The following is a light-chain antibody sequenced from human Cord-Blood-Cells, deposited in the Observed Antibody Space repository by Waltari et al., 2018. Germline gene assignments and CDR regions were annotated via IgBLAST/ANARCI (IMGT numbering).Light chain of an antibody. Sequence: QSVLTQPPSVSGAPGQRVTISCTGSSSNIGAGYDVHWCQQLPGTAPKLLIYGNSNRPSGVPDRFSGSKSGTSASLAITGLQAEDEADCYCQSYDSSLSGSVFGGGTKLTVL. CDR3: QSYDSSLSGSV. J-gene: IGLJ2*01. V-gene: IGLV1-40*01. CDR2: GNS. CDR1: SSNIGAGYD.